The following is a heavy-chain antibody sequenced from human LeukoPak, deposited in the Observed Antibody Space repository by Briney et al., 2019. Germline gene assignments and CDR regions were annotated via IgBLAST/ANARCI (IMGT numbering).Heavy chain of an antibody. J-gene: IGHJ4*02. CDR1: GFSFKDYG. CDR3: ARGRRGIAVDFDY. V-gene: IGHV3-20*04. Sequence: PGGSLRLSCEASGFSFKDYGMTWVRQVPGKGLEWVSGINRNGGSISYADSVEGRFTISRDNAKNSLYLQMNSLRAEDTAVYYCARGRRGIAVDFDYWGQGTLVTVSS. CDR2: INRNGGSI. D-gene: IGHD6-19*01.